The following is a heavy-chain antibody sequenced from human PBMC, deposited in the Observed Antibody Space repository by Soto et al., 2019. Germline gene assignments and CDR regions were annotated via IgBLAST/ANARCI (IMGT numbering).Heavy chain of an antibody. D-gene: IGHD1-26*01. CDR2: VSFTGTT. Sequence: SETLSLTCSVSGGSIHNNYYYWGWVRQPPGKGLEWIGSVSFTGTTYYSPSLKSRVTTSIDTSRNQFSLKLSSVTAADTAVYYCARVYSGSYSDSWGRGTLVTVSS. CDR1: GGSIHNNYYY. J-gene: IGHJ4*02. CDR3: ARVYSGSYSDS. V-gene: IGHV4-39*07.